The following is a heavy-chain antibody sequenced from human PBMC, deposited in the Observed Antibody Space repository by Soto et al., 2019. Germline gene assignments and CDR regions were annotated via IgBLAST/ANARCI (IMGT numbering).Heavy chain of an antibody. D-gene: IGHD6-6*01. CDR2: ISSSSSYI. J-gene: IGHJ4*02. V-gene: IGHV3-21*01. Sequence: EVQLVESGGGLVKPGGSLRLSCAASGFTFSSYSMNWVRQAPGKGLEWVSSISSSSSYIYYADSVKGRFTISRDNAKNSLYLQMNSLRAEDTAVYYCARGGSSSSGEDYWGQGTLVTVSS. CDR3: ARGGSSSSGEDY. CDR1: GFTFSSYS.